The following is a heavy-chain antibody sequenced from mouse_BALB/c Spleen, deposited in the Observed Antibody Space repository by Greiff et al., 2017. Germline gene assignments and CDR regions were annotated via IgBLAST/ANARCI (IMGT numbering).Heavy chain of an antibody. CDR2: IYPSDSYT. CDR1: GYTFTSYW. V-gene: IGHV1-69*02. J-gene: IGHJ1*01. D-gene: IGHD1-1*01. CDR3: TRPHGSSYWYFDV. Sequence: VQLQQPGAELVRPGASVKLSCKASGYTFTSYWINWVKQRPGQGLEWIGTIYPSDSYTNYNQKFKDKATLTVDKSSSTAYMQLSSPTSEDSAVYYCTRPHGSSYWYFDVWGAGTTVTVSS.